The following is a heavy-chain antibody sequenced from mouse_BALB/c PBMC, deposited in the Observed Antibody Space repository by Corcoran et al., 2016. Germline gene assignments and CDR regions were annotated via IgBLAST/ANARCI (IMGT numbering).Heavy chain of an antibody. J-gene: IGHJ1*01. D-gene: IGHD1-2*01. CDR3: ARRPSTATHFDV. V-gene: IGHV14-3*02. CDR2: IDPANGNT. CDR1: GFNIKDTY. Sequence: EVQLQQSGAELVKPGASVKLSCTASGFNIKDTYMHWVKQRPEQGLEWIGRIDPANGNTKYDPKFQGKATITADTSSNTAYLQLSSLRSEDTAVDYCARRPSTATHFDVWGAGTTVTVSS.